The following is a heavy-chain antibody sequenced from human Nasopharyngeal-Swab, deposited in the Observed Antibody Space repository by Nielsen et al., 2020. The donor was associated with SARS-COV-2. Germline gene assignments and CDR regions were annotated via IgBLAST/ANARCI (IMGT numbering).Heavy chain of an antibody. CDR2: IRSKAYGGAT. Sequence: GESLKIPCTASGFTFGDYAMSWFRQAPGKGLEWVGFIRSKAYGGATEYAASVKGRFTISRDDSKSIAYLQMNSLKTEDTAVYYCTSQSPYGDYSDYWGQGTLVTVSS. CDR1: GFTFGDYA. V-gene: IGHV3-49*03. J-gene: IGHJ4*02. D-gene: IGHD4-17*01. CDR3: TSQSPYGDYSDY.